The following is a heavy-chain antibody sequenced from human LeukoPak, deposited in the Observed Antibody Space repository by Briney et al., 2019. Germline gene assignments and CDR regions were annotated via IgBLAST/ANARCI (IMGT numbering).Heavy chain of an antibody. CDR3: ARDGLVAGGNY. D-gene: IGHD2-2*01. CDR2: IYSGGST. CDR1: GFTFSSYV. J-gene: IGHJ4*02. V-gene: IGHV3-53*01. Sequence: GGSLRLSCAASGFTFSSYVMHWVRQAPGKGLEWVSVIYSGGSTYYADSVKGRFTISRDNSKNTLYLQMNSLRAEDTAVYYCARDGLVAGGNYWGQGTLVTVSS.